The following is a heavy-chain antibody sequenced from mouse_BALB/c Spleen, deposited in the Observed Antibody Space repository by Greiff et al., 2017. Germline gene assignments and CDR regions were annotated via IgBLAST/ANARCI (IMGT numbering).Heavy chain of an antibody. Sequence: VQLQQSGPELVKPGASVKISCKASGYSFTGYYMHWVKQSPENSLEWIGEINPSTGGTSYNQKFKGKATLTVDKSSSTAYMQLKSLSSEESAVYYGTRRGNSYWYFDVWGAGTTVTVAA. CDR3: TRRGNSYWYFDV. J-gene: IGHJ1*01. D-gene: IGHD2-1*01. CDR2: INPSTGGT. V-gene: IGHV1-42*01. CDR1: GYSFTGYY.